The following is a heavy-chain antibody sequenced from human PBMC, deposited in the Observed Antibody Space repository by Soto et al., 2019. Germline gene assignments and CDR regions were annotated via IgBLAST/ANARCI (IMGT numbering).Heavy chain of an antibody. CDR1: GLTFSGYA. J-gene: IGHJ6*02. Sequence: GGSLRLSCAVSGLTFSGYAMTWVRQAPGKGLEWVSGISGSGGSTYNADSVKGRFTISRDNIKNTLYLQMNSLRAEDTAVYYCAKASGYDFWSGSLGGYYHGMDAWGQGTTVTVSS. V-gene: IGHV3-23*01. D-gene: IGHD3-3*01. CDR2: ISGSGGST. CDR3: AKASGYDFWSGSLGGYYHGMDA.